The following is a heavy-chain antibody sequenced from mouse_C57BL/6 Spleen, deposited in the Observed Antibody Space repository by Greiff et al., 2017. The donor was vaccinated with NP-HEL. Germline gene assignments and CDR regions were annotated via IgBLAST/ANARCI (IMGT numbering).Heavy chain of an antibody. D-gene: IGHD1-1*01. J-gene: IGHJ1*03. CDR1: GYTFTSYW. Sequence: QVQLQQPGAELVMPGASVKLSCKASGYTFTSYWMHWVKQRPGQGLEWIGEIDPSDSYTNYNQKFKGKSTLTVDKSSSTAYMQLSSLTSEDSAVYYGARRSGSSYVRWYVDVWGTGTTVTVSS. V-gene: IGHV1-69*01. CDR3: ARRSGSSYVRWYVDV. CDR2: IDPSDSYT.